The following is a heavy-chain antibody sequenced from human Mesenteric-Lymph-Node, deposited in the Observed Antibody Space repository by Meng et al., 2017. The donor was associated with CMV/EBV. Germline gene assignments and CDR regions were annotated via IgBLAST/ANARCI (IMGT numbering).Heavy chain of an antibody. V-gene: IGHV1-2*02. CDR3: ARDGIVVVPAANYYYYGMDV. D-gene: IGHD2-2*01. CDR1: GYTFTDYY. Sequence: ASVKVSCKASGYTFTDYYMHWVRQAPGQGLEWMGWINANTGGPNYAQKFQGRVTMTRDTSITTAYMELRSLRSDDTAVYYCARDGIVVVPAANYYYYGMDVWGQGTTVTVSS. CDR2: INANTGGP. J-gene: IGHJ6*02.